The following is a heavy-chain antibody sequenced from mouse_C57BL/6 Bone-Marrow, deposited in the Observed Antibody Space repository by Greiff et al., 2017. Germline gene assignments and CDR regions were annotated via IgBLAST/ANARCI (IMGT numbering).Heavy chain of an antibody. CDR2: IYPGNSDT. CDR3: TRQGFITTVVGYFDF. D-gene: IGHD1-1*01. Sequence: VQLQQSGTVLARPGASVKMSCKTSGYTFTSYWMHWVKQRPGQGLEWIGAIYPGNSDTSYNQKFKGKAKLTAFTSASTAYMELSSLTNEDSAVYYCTRQGFITTVVGYFDFWGTGTTVTVSS. V-gene: IGHV1-5*01. J-gene: IGHJ1*03. CDR1: GYTFTSYW.